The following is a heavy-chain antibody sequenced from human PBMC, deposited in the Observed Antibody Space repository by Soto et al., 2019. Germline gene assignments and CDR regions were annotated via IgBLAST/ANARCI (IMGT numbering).Heavy chain of an antibody. CDR3: AKDIVPHYYDSSGYPDY. Sequence: GGSLRLSCAASGFTFDDYAMHWVRQAPGKGLEWVSGISWNSGSIGYADSVKGRFTISRDNAKNSLYLQMNSLRAEDTALYYCAKDIVPHYYDSSGYPDYWGQGTLVTVSS. CDR1: GFTFDDYA. D-gene: IGHD3-22*01. J-gene: IGHJ4*02. CDR2: ISWNSGSI. V-gene: IGHV3-9*01.